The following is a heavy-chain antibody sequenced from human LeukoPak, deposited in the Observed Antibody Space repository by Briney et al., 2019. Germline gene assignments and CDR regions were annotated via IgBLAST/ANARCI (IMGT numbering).Heavy chain of an antibody. CDR3: AVGFDLPDY. V-gene: IGHV4-34*01. D-gene: IGHD3-9*01. CDR2: INHSGST. Sequence: SETLSLTCAVYGGSFSGYYWSWIRQPPGKGLEWIGEINHSGSTNYNPSLKSRVTISVDTSKNQFSLKLSSVTAADTAVYYCAVGFDLPDYWGQGTLVTVSS. CDR1: GGSFSGYY. J-gene: IGHJ4*02.